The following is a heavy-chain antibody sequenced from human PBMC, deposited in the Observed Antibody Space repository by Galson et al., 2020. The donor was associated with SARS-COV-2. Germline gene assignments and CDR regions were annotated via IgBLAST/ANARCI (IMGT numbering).Heavy chain of an antibody. V-gene: IGHV3-30-3*01. D-gene: IGHD1-26*01. CDR1: GFTFSSYA. CDR2: ISYDGSNK. CDR3: ARTYSGSYSGYFDY. Sequence: GVSLKISCAASGFTFSSYAMHWVRQAPGKGLEWVAVISYDGSNKYYADSVKGRFTISRDNSKNTLYLQMNSLRAEDTAVYYCARTYSGSYSGYFDYWGQGTLVAVSS. J-gene: IGHJ4*02.